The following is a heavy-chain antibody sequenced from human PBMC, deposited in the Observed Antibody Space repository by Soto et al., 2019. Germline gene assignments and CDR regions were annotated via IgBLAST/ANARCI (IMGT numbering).Heavy chain of an antibody. D-gene: IGHD6-6*01. J-gene: IGHJ6*02. CDR1: GFTFSSYA. V-gene: IGHV3-30-3*01. CDR3: ARDIQQLVLRSYYYYGMDV. Sequence: QVQLVESGGGVVQPGRSLRLSCAASGFTFSSYAMHWVRQAPGKGLEWVAGISYDGSNKYYADSVKGRFTISRDNSKNTLYLQINSLRAEDTAVYYCARDIQQLVLRSYYYYGMDVWGQGTTVTVSS. CDR2: ISYDGSNK.